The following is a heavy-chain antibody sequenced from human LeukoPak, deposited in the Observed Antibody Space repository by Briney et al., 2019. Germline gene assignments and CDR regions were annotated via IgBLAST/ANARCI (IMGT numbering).Heavy chain of an antibody. D-gene: IGHD2-15*01. CDR2: TSSSDAGT. Sequence: GGSLRLSCAASGFTLSSYAMSWVRQAPGKGLEWDAATSSSDAGTYHADSVRGRFTISRDNSKNTLYLQMNSLRAEDTAIYYCAKNGDRGAYCTGGTCYPYFYYYMDVWGKGTTVTI. V-gene: IGHV3-23*01. CDR1: GFTLSSYA. J-gene: IGHJ6*03. CDR3: AKNGDRGAYCTGGTCYPYFYYYMDV.